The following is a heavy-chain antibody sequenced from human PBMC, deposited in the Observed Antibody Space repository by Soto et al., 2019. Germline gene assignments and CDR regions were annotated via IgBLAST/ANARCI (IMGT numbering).Heavy chain of an antibody. CDR1: GFIFSSYG. D-gene: IGHD1-1*01. V-gene: IGHV3-30*03. Sequence: QVQLVESGGGVVQPGRSLRLSCAASGFIFSSYGMSWVRQAPGKGLARVAVISYDGSNKDYADSVKGRFTISRDNSKQALYVQMNSLRAEDTAVYYCAIVGGRASGTSYFYYGMDVWGQGTTVTVS. J-gene: IGHJ6*02. CDR3: AIVGGRASGTSYFYYGMDV. CDR2: ISYDGSNK.